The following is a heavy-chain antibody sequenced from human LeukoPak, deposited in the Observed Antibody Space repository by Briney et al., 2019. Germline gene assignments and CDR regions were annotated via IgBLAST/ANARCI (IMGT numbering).Heavy chain of an antibody. CDR2: ISYDGSNK. D-gene: IGHD3-10*01. CDR3: ARGGYYGSGSYEGYFDY. CDR1: GFTFSSYA. Sequence: PAGGSLRLSCAASGFTFSSYAMHWVRQAPGKWLEWVAVISYDGSNKYYADSVKGRFTISRDNSKNTLYLQMNSLRAEDTAVYYCARGGYYGSGSYEGYFDYWGQGTLVTVSS. V-gene: IGHV3-30-3*01. J-gene: IGHJ4*02.